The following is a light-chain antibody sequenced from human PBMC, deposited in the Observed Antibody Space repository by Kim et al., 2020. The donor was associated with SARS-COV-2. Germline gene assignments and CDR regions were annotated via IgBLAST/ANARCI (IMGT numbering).Light chain of an antibody. CDR2: EVT. CDR3: SSYTSSSTVV. J-gene: IGLJ2*01. V-gene: IGLV2-14*01. CDR1: SSDVGGYNH. Sequence: QSALTQPASVSGSPGQSITISCTGTSSDVGGYNHVSWYQRHPGKAPKLVIYEVTNRPSGVSNRFSGSKSGNTASLTISGLQAEDEADYYCSSYTSSSTVVFGGGTQLTVL.